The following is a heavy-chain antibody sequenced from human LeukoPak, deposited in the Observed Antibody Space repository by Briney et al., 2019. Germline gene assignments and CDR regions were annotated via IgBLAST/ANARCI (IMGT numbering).Heavy chain of an antibody. CDR2: VYQSGRT. D-gene: IGHD3-10*01. CDR1: GYSITSGYY. Sequence: SETLSFTCTVSGYSITSGYYWGWIRQTPGKGLEWMGSVYQSGRTYDTPSLESRLTISVDTSKNQFSLKLRSVTAADTAVYYCARDRAHDYADYWGQGILVTVSS. CDR3: ARDRAHDYADY. J-gene: IGHJ4*02. V-gene: IGHV4-38-2*02.